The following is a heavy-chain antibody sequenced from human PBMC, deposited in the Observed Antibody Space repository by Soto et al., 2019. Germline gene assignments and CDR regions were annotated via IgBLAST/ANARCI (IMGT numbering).Heavy chain of an antibody. CDR1: GGSISSSDYY. Sequence: SETLSLTCTVSGGSISSSDYYWGWIRQPPGKGLEWIGSIHYSGTTYYNPSLKSRVTVSVDTSKNQFSLKLTSVTAADTAVYYRTRRGSASYWIDYWGQGTLVTVSS. J-gene: IGHJ4*02. CDR3: TRRGSASYWIDY. D-gene: IGHD3-10*01. V-gene: IGHV4-39*01. CDR2: IHYSGTT.